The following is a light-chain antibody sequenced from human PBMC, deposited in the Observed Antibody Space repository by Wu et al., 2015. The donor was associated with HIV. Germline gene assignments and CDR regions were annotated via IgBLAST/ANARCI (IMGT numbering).Light chain of an antibody. Sequence: EIVLTQSPVTLSLSLGDRATLSCRASQSLGTFLAWYQQKPGQAPRLLIYGASNRATGIPARFSGSGSGTDFTLTISRLEPEDFAVYYCQQYGSSLLTFGQGTKVEIK. CDR1: QSLGTF. V-gene: IGKV3-20*01. J-gene: IGKJ1*01. CDR2: GAS. CDR3: QQYGSSLLT.